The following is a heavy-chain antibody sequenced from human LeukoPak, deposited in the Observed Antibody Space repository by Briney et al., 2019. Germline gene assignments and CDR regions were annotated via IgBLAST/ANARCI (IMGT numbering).Heavy chain of an antibody. J-gene: IGHJ4*02. CDR3: ARSRRYNGNPNEFDY. CDR1: GGSISSYY. CDR2: IYYSGST. Sequence: SETLSLTCSVSGGSISSYYWSWIRQPPGKGLEWIGYIYYSGSTNYNPSLKSRVTISVDTSKDQFSLKLSSVTAADTAVYYCARSRRYNGNPNEFDYWGQGTLVTVSS. V-gene: IGHV4-59*01. D-gene: IGHD1-1*01.